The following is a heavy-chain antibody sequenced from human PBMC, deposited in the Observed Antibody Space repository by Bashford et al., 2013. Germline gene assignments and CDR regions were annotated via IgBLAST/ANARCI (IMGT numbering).Heavy chain of an antibody. CDR3: ARGPPSFNGDYANSFDF. CDR2: IIPIFGTT. J-gene: IGHJ4*02. V-gene: IGHV1-69*01. D-gene: IGHD4-17*01. Sequence: WVRQAPGQGLEWMGGIIPIFGTTDYAQTFQGRVTITADESATTAYMELSSLRSDDTAVYFCARGPPSFNGDYANSFDFWGQGTLVTVSS.